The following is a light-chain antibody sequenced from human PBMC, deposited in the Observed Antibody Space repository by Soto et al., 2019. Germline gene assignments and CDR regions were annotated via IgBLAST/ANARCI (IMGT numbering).Light chain of an antibody. Sequence: EIVLTQSPATLSLSPGESATLSCRASQSLSHYLAWYQQKPGQPPSLLISDASPRATGIPVRFSGSGSGTDFTLTISSLEPEDFAVYYCQQRTYSITFGQGTRLEIK. CDR1: QSLSHY. J-gene: IGKJ5*01. V-gene: IGKV3-11*01. CDR3: QQRTYSIT. CDR2: DAS.